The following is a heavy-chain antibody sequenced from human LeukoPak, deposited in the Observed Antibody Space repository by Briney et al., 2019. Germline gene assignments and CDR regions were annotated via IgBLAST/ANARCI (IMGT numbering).Heavy chain of an antibody. D-gene: IGHD2-15*01. Sequence: GGSLRLSCAASGFTLSDYWMHWVRQAPGKGLVWVSRINSDGRTTSYADSVKGRFTISRDNAKNTLYLQMNSLRVEDTAMYYCARGSSCSGSTCYWAAYGMDVWGKGTTVTVSS. CDR3: ARGSSCSGSTCYWAAYGMDV. CDR1: GFTLSDYW. CDR2: INSDGRTT. V-gene: IGHV3-74*01. J-gene: IGHJ6*04.